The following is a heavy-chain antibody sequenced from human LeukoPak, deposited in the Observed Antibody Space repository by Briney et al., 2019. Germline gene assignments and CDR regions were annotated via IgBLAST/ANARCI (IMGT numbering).Heavy chain of an antibody. Sequence: GRSLRLSCAAYGFTFSSYAMHWVRQAPGKGLEWVAVISFDGRNKYYADSVKGRFIISRDNSKNTLYLQMNSLRAEDTAVYYCARAVRYYYDSSGYYNNWFDPWGQGTLVTVSS. J-gene: IGHJ5*02. CDR3: ARAVRYYYDSSGYYNNWFDP. CDR2: ISFDGRNK. D-gene: IGHD3-22*01. V-gene: IGHV3-30-3*01. CDR1: GFTFSSYA.